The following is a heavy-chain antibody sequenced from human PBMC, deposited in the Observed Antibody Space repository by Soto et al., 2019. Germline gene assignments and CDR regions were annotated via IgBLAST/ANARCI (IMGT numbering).Heavy chain of an antibody. CDR1: GYSFTGYY. CDR2: INPNTGGT. CDR3: ARGDDDY. Sequence: QVQLVQSGAEVKKPGASVKVSCKASGYSFTGYYIHWVRQAPGQGLEWMGWINPNTGGTNYEQKFQGRVTMTRDTSISTAYMELSSLRSDDTAVYYCARGDDDYWGQGTLVTVSS. J-gene: IGHJ4*02. V-gene: IGHV1-2*02. D-gene: IGHD1-26*01.